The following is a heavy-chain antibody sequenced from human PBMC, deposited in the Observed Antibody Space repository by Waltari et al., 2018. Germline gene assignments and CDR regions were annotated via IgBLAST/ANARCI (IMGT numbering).Heavy chain of an antibody. V-gene: IGHV3-74*01. J-gene: IGHJ4*02. Sequence: GSLRLSCAASGFAFSSYWMHWVRQAPGKGLVWVSRIDDDGSGTTYEDSVMGRFTISRDNAKNTVYLEMNSLRAEDTAVYYCSRSPAGYSRSDYWGQGTLVTVSS. CDR2: IDDDGSGT. CDR3: SRSPAGYSRSDY. D-gene: IGHD5-18*01. CDR1: GFAFSSYW.